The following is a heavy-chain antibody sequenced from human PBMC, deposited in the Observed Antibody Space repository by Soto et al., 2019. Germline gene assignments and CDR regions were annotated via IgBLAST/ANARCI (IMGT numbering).Heavy chain of an antibody. CDR3: ARDTELQAYYYYYGLDV. CDR2: ISYEGSNK. D-gene: IGHD3-10*01. Sequence: RGSLRLSCAASGFIFSDYGMHWVRQAPGKGLEWVAVISYEGSNKYYGDSVKGRFTISRDNPKNTVYLQMNSLRADDTAVYFCARDTELQAYYYYYGLDVWGQGTTVTVSS. CDR1: GFIFSDYG. V-gene: IGHV3-30*03. J-gene: IGHJ6*02.